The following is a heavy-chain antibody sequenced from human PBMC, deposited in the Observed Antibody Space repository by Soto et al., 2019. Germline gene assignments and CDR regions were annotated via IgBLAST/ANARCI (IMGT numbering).Heavy chain of an antibody. CDR3: ARRIAARRNYDAFDI. CDR2: IYPGDSDT. Sequence: ESRTISCKGSGYSFTTYWIGWVRQIPGKGLEWMGIIYPGDSDTRYSPSFQGQFTISADKSISTAYLQWSSLKASDTAMYYCARRIAARRNYDAFDIWGQGKMVTVSS. CDR1: GYSFTTYW. V-gene: IGHV5-51*01. J-gene: IGHJ3*02. D-gene: IGHD6-13*01.